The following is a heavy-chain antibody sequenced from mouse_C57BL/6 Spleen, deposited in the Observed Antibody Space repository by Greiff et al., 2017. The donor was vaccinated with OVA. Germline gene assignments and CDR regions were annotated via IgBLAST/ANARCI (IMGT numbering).Heavy chain of an antibody. Sequence: QVQLQQSGPELVKPGASVKISCKASGYAFSSSWMNWVKQRPGKGLEWIGRIYPGDGDTNYNGKFKGKATLTADKSSSTAYMQLSSLTSEDSAVYFCAISLITTVVAKYYFGYWGQGTTLTVSS. D-gene: IGHD1-1*01. CDR1: GYAFSSSW. V-gene: IGHV1-82*01. J-gene: IGHJ2*01. CDR3: AISLITTVVAKYYFGY. CDR2: IYPGDGDT.